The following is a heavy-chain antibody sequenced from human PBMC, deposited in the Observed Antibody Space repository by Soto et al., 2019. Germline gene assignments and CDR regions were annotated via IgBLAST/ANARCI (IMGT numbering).Heavy chain of an antibody. CDR3: ARELPGNLYSSDY. D-gene: IGHD5-18*01. CDR2: IWYDGSNK. Sequence: GGSLRLSCAASGFTFSSYGMHWVRQAPGKGLEWVAVIWYDGSNKYYADSVKGRFTISRDNSKNTLYLQMNSLRAEDTAVYYCARELPGNLYSSDYWGQGTLVTVSS. CDR1: GFTFSSYG. J-gene: IGHJ4*02. V-gene: IGHV3-33*01.